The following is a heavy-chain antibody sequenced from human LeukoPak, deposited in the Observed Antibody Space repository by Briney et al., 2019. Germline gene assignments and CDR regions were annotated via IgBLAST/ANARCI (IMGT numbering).Heavy chain of an antibody. J-gene: IGHJ4*02. Sequence: GGSLRLSCAASGFTFSSYAMSWVRQAPGKGLEWVSAISGSGGSTYYADSVKGRFTISRDNSKNTLYLQMNSLRAEDTAVYYCARRRAYDGSAHYYYFDYWGQGALVTVSS. D-gene: IGHD3-22*01. CDR1: GFTFSSYA. CDR2: ISGSGGST. V-gene: IGHV3-23*01. CDR3: ARRRAYDGSAHYYYFDY.